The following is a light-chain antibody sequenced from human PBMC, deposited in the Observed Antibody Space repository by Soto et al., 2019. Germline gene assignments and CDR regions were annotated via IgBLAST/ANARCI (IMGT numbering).Light chain of an antibody. CDR2: GAS. V-gene: IGKV1-39*01. Sequence: DIQMTQSPSTLSASVGDRVTITCRASESIGSFLIWYQQTPGKAPKVLIYGASSLQTGVPSRFSGSGSGTDFTLTIDSLQPEDFAIYYCQQSYSARWTFGQGTKVEIK. J-gene: IGKJ1*01. CDR1: ESIGSF. CDR3: QQSYSARWT.